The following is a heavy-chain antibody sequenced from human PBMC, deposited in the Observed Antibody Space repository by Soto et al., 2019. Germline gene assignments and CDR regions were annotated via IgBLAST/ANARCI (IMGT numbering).Heavy chain of an antibody. CDR2: IIPIFGTA. V-gene: IGHV1-69*12. Sequence: QVQLVQSGAEVKKPGSSVKVSCKASGGTFSSYAISWVRQAPGQGLEWMGGIIPIFGTANYAQKFQGRVTITADETTRTAYMELSSLRSEDTAVYYCARGYDVWSGYTPGTGSGMDVWGQGTTVTVSS. CDR3: ARGYDVWSGYTPGTGSGMDV. D-gene: IGHD3-3*01. J-gene: IGHJ6*02. CDR1: GGTFSSYA.